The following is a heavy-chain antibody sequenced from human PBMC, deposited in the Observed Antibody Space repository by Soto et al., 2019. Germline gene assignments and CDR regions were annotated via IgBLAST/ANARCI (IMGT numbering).Heavy chain of an antibody. CDR3: ARARYYDFWSGYYTEEFYYYYGMDV. CDR2: INHSGST. Sequence: SETLSLTCAVYGGSFSGYYWSWIRQPPGKGLEWIGEINHSGSTNYNPSLKSRVTISVDTSKNQFSLKLSSVTAADTAVYYCARARYYDFWSGYYTEEFYYYYGMDVWRQGTTVTVSS. J-gene: IGHJ6*02. CDR1: GGSFSGYY. D-gene: IGHD3-3*01. V-gene: IGHV4-34*01.